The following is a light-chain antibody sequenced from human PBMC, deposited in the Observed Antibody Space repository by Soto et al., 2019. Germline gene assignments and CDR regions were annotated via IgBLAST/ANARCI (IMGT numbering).Light chain of an antibody. CDR3: QQRSDWPWT. CDR2: DVS. Sequence: HSPATLSLSPGERGTLSFRASESVTNYLAWYEQKPGQAPRLLVYDVSNRATGIPARFSGGGSGTDFTLTISNLEPEDFAVYYCQQRSDWPWTFGQGTKVDIK. J-gene: IGKJ1*01. CDR1: ESVTNY. V-gene: IGKV3-11*01.